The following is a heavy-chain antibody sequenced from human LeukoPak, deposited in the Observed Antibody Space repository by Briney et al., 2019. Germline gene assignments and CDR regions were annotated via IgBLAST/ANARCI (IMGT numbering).Heavy chain of an antibody. CDR1: GGSISSYY. Sequence: PSETLSLTCTVSGGSISSYYRTWIRQSAGKGLEWIGRINTSVSTTYNPSHMSGVTMSANTSKTQISLNLTSVTAADTGVYARAREGGDPRWLDAWGQGTLVTVSS. D-gene: IGHD6-25*01. CDR3: AREGGDPRWLDA. CDR2: INTSVST. J-gene: IGHJ5*02. V-gene: IGHV4-4*07.